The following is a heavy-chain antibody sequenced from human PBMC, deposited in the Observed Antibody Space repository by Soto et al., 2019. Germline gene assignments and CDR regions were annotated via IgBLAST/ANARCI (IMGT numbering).Heavy chain of an antibody. V-gene: IGHV1-2*02. CDR2: MNPNGGGT. CDR3: ARVIVEEPAADDYYYYYGMDV. Sequence: ASVKVSCKASGYSFTDYYIHWVRQAPGQGLEWMGWMNPNGGGTNYAQKFQGRVTMTGDTSTNTAYMEVTRLRSDDTAVYYCARVIVEEPAADDYYYYYGMDVWGQGXTVTVSS. D-gene: IGHD2-2*01. J-gene: IGHJ6*02. CDR1: GYSFTDYY.